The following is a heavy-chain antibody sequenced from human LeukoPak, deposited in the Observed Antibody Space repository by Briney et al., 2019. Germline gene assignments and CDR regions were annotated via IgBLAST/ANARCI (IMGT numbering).Heavy chain of an antibody. CDR2: IDARSGIT. Sequence: GGSLRLSCAASGFTFTIFGLNWVRQAPGKVPEWASYIDARSGITYYADSVQGRFTISRDNAQESVFLQMNSLRADDTAVYYCARTYDFGRGPPGDAFDNWGPGTLVTVSS. CDR1: GFTFTIFG. D-gene: IGHD3-3*01. CDR3: ARTYDFGRGPPGDAFDN. J-gene: IGHJ3*02. V-gene: IGHV3-48*01.